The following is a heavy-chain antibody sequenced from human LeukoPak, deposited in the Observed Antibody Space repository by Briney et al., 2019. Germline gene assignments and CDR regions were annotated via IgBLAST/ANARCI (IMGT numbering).Heavy chain of an antibody. D-gene: IGHD3-10*01. CDR1: GFTFSSYS. CDR3: VRDRPRFGSADYPSGFDY. V-gene: IGHV3-48*04. Sequence: GGSLRLSCAASGFTFSSYSMNWVRQAPGKGLEWVSYISSSSSTIYYADSVKGRFTISRDNAKISLYLQMNSLRAEDTAVYYCVRDRPRFGSADYPSGFDYWGQGTLVTVSS. J-gene: IGHJ4*02. CDR2: ISSSSSTI.